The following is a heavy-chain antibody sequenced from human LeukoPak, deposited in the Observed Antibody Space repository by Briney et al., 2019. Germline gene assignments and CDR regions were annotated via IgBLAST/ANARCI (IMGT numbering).Heavy chain of an antibody. Sequence: PGGSLRLSCAASGFTFSSYAMSWVRQAPGKGLEWVSAISGSGGSTYYADSVKGRFTISRDNSKNTLYLQMNSLRAEDTAVYYCAKLGYCSSTSPCYFDYWGQGTLVTVSS. D-gene: IGHD2-2*01. J-gene: IGHJ4*02. CDR2: ISGSGGST. CDR1: GFTFSSYA. CDR3: AKLGYCSSTSPCYFDY. V-gene: IGHV3-23*01.